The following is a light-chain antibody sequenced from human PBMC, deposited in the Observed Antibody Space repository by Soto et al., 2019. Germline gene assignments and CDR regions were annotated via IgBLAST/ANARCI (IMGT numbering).Light chain of an antibody. J-gene: IGLJ1*01. V-gene: IGLV2-18*01. Sequence: QSVLTQPPSVSGSPGQSVTISCTGTSTDFVSYNRVSWYQQPPGTAPKLMIYGVSKRPSGAPDRFSGSKSGNTASLTISGLQAADEADYYCSLYTSENAYVFGTGTKVTVL. CDR2: GVS. CDR3: SLYTSENAYV. CDR1: STDFVSYNR.